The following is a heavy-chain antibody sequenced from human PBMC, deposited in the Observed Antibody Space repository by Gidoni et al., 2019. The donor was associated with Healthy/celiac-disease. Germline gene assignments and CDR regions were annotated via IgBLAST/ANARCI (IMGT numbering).Heavy chain of an antibody. CDR3: ARDIGIAVAGRAVGAFDI. CDR2: IYHSGST. J-gene: IGHJ3*02. Sequence: QVQLQESGPGLVKPSGTLSLTCAVSGGSISSSNWWSWVRQPPGKGLEWIGEIYHSGSTNYNPSLKSRVTISVDKSKNQFSLKLSSVTAADTAVYYCARDIGIAVAGRAVGAFDIWGQGTMVTVSS. D-gene: IGHD6-19*01. CDR1: GGSISSSNW. V-gene: IGHV4-4*02.